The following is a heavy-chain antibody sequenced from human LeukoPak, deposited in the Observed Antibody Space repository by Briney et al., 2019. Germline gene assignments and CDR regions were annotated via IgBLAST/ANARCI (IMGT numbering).Heavy chain of an antibody. Sequence: ESLRLSCAASGFTFSSYAMSWVRQAPGKGLEWVSAISGSGGSTYYADSVKGRFTISRDNSKNTLYLQMNSLRAEDTAVYYCAKDLGYYDPFDPWGQGTLVTVSS. CDR3: AKDLGYYDPFDP. CDR1: GFTFSSYA. V-gene: IGHV3-23*01. CDR2: ISGSGGST. D-gene: IGHD3-3*01. J-gene: IGHJ5*02.